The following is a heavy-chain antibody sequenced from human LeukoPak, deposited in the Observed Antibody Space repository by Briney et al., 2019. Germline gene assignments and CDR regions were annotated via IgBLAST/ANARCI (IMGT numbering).Heavy chain of an antibody. V-gene: IGHV4-34*01. CDR2: INHSGST. CDR1: GGSFSGYY. J-gene: IGHJ4*02. D-gene: IGHD1-20*01. Sequence: PSETLSLTCAVYGGSFSGYYWSWIRQPPGKGLEWIGEINHSGSTNYNPSLKSRVTISVDTSKNQFSLKLSSVTAADTAVYYCARALGRGNWNDPYYFDYWGQGTLVTVSS. CDR3: ARALGRGNWNDPYYFDY.